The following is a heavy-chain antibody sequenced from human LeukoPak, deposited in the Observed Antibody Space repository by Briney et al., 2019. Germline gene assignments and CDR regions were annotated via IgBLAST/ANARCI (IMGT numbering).Heavy chain of an antibody. J-gene: IGHJ4*02. V-gene: IGHV3-48*01. CDR1: GVTISSYS. Sequence: GGSLRLSCAASGVTISSYSMNWVRQAPGKGLEWISYITSSSSTIYYADSVKGRFTVSRDNAKNSLYLQLGSLRAEDTAVYYCARQSGPNYGSLDYWGQGTLVTVSS. CDR2: ITSSSSTI. D-gene: IGHD4-17*01. CDR3: ARQSGPNYGSLDY.